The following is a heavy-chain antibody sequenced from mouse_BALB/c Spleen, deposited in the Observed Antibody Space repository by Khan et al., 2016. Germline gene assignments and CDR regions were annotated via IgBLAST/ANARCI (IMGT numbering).Heavy chain of an antibody. V-gene: IGHV9-3*02. CDR3: ARGGYNYLFDY. CDR2: ININTGEQ. Sequence: QIQLVQSGPELKKPGETVNISCKSSGYIFRNYGMNWVKQAPGKGLKWMGWININTGEQTYAEEFKGRFVFSLESSASTAHFEINNHKNEDTATYFCARGGYNYLFDYWGQGTTLTVSS. CDR1: GYIFRNYG. J-gene: IGHJ2*01. D-gene: IGHD1-3*01.